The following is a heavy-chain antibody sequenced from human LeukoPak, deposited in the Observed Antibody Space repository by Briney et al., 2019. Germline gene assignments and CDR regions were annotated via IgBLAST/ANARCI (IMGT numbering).Heavy chain of an antibody. D-gene: IGHD1-14*01. Sequence: GGSLRLSCVASVFTFSIYCMHWVRQAPEKGLVCVSKITSDGSGPDYADSVKGRFTIYRDNDKKKLHMQMISLRAEDVAVYYCSRDVYGLGDYWGQGTLVTVSS. J-gene: IGHJ4*02. CDR2: ITSDGSGP. CDR1: VFTFSIYC. V-gene: IGHV3-74*01. CDR3: SRDVYGLGDY.